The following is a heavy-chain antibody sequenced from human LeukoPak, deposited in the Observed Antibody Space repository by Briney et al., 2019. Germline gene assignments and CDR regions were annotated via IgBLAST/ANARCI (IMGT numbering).Heavy chain of an antibody. CDR3: ARDYDILTGYSDY. CDR1: GGSISSGSYY. V-gene: IGHV4-61*02. CDR2: IYTSGST. J-gene: IGHJ4*02. Sequence: SETLSLTCTVSGGSISSGSYYWSWIRQPAGKGLEWIGRIYTSGSTNYNPSLKSRVTISVDTSKNQFSLKLSSVTAADTAVYYCARDYDILTGYSDYWGQGTLVTVSS. D-gene: IGHD3-9*01.